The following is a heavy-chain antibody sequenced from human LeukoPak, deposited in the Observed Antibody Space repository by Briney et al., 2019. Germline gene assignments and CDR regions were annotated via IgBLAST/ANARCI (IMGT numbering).Heavy chain of an antibody. J-gene: IGHJ4*02. CDR3: ARQGGVRGYYGSGNYYYDY. CDR1: GGSLSTYY. CDR2: IKSSGNT. Sequence: SETLSLTCTVSGGSLSTYYWTWIRQPPGKGLEWIGYIKSSGNTIYSPSLKSRVTISADSSKNQFSLILSSVTAADTAVYYCARQGGVRGYYGSGNYYYDYWGRGILVTVSS. V-gene: IGHV4-59*01. D-gene: IGHD3-10*01.